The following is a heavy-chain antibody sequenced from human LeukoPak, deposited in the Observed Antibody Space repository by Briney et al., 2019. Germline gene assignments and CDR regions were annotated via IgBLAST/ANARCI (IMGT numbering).Heavy chain of an antibody. V-gene: IGHV1-69*05. CDR3: VRTPPNWGADF. D-gene: IGHD7-27*01. J-gene: IGHJ4*02. CDR1: GGTFSSYA. Sequence: SVKVSCKASGGTFSSYAISWVRQAPGQGLEWMGGIIPIFGTANYAQKFQGRVTMTRDTSTGTAYLGLSSLRSEDSAVYYCVRTPPNWGADFWGQGTLVTVSS. CDR2: IIPIFGTA.